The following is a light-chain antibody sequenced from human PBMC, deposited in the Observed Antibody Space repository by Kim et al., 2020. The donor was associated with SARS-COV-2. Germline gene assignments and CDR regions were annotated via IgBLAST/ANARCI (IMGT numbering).Light chain of an antibody. CDR2: DAS. CDR1: HNINNW. CDR3: QQGHSFPLT. J-gene: IGKJ4*01. V-gene: IGKV1-12*01. Sequence: DIQMTQSPSSVSAFVGDRVTITCRASHNINNWLAWYQQKPGRAPKLLIYDASAVQRGVPSRFSGSGSGTDFTLTITTLQPGDCATYYCQQGHSFPLTFGGGTKVDIK.